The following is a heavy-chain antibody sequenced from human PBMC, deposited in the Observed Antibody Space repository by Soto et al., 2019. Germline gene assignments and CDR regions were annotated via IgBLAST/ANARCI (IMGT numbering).Heavy chain of an antibody. CDR1: GYSFTSYG. J-gene: IGHJ6*02. V-gene: IGHV1-18*01. D-gene: IGHD5-18*01. CDR2: ISPYNGRT. CDR3: GRCRTDSYAMDV. Sequence: ASVKVSCKASGYSFTSYGIGWARQAPGQGPEWMGWISPYNGRTNYAQSVKGRVVMTTDISTNTVYLELRSLRSDDSAIYYCGRCRTDSYAMDVWGQGTTVTVS.